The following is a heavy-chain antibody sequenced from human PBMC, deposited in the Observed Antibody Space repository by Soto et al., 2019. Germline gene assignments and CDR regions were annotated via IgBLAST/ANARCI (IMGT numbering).Heavy chain of an antibody. D-gene: IGHD2-2*01. CDR2: ISAYTDNP. CDR1: GYTFTNYG. Sequence: QVQLVQSGGEVKKPGASVKVSCKASGYTFTNYGVTWVRQAPGQGLEWMGWISAYTDNPNYAQKFQGRVTMTIDTPTTTPYMDLRSLTSDDTAVYYCARVIPGDEPWFGPWGQGTLATASS. J-gene: IGHJ5*02. V-gene: IGHV1-18*01. CDR3: ARVIPGDEPWFGP.